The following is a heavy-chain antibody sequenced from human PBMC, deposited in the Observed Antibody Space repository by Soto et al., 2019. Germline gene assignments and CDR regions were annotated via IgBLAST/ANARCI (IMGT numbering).Heavy chain of an antibody. V-gene: IGHV4-31*03. CDR2: IYYSGST. CDR1: GGSISSGGYY. CDR3: ARETDDDYYYYYMDV. Sequence: SETLSLTCTVSGGSISSGGYYWSWIRQHPGKGLEWIGYIYYSGSTYYNPSLKSRVTISVDTSKNQFSLKLSSVTAADTAVYYCARETDDDYYYYYMDVWGKGTTVNVSS. J-gene: IGHJ6*03. D-gene: IGHD1-1*01.